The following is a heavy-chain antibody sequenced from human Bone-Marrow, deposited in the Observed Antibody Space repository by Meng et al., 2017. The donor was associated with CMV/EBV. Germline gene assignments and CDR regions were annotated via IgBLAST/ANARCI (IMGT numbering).Heavy chain of an antibody. V-gene: IGHV3-15*05. Sequence: GESLKISCAASGFTFSNAWMSWVRQAPGKGLEWVGRIKSKTDGGTTDYAAPVKGRFTISRDDSKNTLYLQMNSLRAEDTAVYYCARDYDWLSAYYFDYWGQGTLVTVSS. J-gene: IGHJ4*02. CDR2: IKSKTDGGTT. D-gene: IGHD3-9*01. CDR1: GFTFSNAW. CDR3: ARDYDWLSAYYFDY.